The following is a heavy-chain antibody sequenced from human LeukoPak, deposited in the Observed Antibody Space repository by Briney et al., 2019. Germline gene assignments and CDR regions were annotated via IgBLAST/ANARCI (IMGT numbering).Heavy chain of an antibody. D-gene: IGHD2-15*01. V-gene: IGHV4-34*01. Sequence: PSETLSLTCAVYGGSFSGYYWSWIRQPPGKGLEWIGEINHSGSTNYNPSLKSRVTISVDTSKNHFSLTLTSVTAADTDVYYCARDAGVGLAATPNRIDYWGPGILVSVSS. CDR3: ARDAGVGLAATPNRIDY. CDR1: GGSFSGYY. CDR2: INHSGST. J-gene: IGHJ4*02.